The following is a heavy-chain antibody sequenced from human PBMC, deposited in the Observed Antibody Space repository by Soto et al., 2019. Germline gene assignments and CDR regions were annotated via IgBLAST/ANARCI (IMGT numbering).Heavy chain of an antibody. D-gene: IGHD6-13*01. CDR3: ARTFSGIAAFDI. J-gene: IGHJ3*02. CDR1: GYTFTSYD. Sequence: ASVKVSCKASGYTFTSYDINWVRQATGQGLEWMGWMNPNSGNTGYAQKFQGRVTMTRNTSISTAYMELSSLRSEETAVYYCARTFSGIAAFDIWGQGTMATVSS. V-gene: IGHV1-8*01. CDR2: MNPNSGNT.